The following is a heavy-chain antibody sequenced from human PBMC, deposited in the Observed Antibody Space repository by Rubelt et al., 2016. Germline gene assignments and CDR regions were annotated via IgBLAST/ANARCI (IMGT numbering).Heavy chain of an antibody. CDR3: ARGKEGLGVTMMDY. D-gene: IGHD3-22*01. J-gene: IGHJ4*02. Sequence: QVQLQQWGAGLLKPSETLSLTCAVYGGSFSGYYWSWIRQPPGKGLEWIGELNHSGSTNYNPSLQSRGTISVDTSKNQFSLKLSSVTAADTAVYYCARGKEGLGVTMMDYWGQGTLVTVSS. CDR2: LNHSGST. CDR1: GGSFSGYY. V-gene: IGHV4-34*01.